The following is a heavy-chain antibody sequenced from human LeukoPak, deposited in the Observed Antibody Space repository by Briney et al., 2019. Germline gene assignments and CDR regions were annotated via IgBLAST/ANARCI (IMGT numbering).Heavy chain of an antibody. V-gene: IGHV3-23*01. J-gene: IGHJ4*02. CDR1: GFDFSSYG. CDR3: ARSYTGSYYYYY. D-gene: IGHD1-26*01. Sequence: GGSLRLSCAASGFDFSSYGMAWVRQAPGKGLEWVSALRRTGDSRYYADFVKGRFTISRENSKNTLYLQMNSLRAEDTALYYCARSYTGSYYYYYWGQGSLVTVSS. CDR2: LRRTGDSR.